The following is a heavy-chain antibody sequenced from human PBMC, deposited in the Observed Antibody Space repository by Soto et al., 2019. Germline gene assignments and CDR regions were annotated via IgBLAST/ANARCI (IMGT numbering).Heavy chain of an antibody. J-gene: IGHJ6*02. D-gene: IGHD2-2*01. CDR2: IYSSGST. Sequence: QLQLQESGPGLVKPSETLYLTCTVSSDSVSSSNYTWGWIRQPPGKGPEWIGRIYSSGSTYYNPYLNSRVTASVDTSKNLFSLKLTSVTASDTGVYYCARLYGYCIRNSCHGHYAMDVWGQGTTGTVSS. CDR1: SDSVSSSNYT. CDR3: ARLYGYCIRNSCHGHYAMDV. V-gene: IGHV4-39*01.